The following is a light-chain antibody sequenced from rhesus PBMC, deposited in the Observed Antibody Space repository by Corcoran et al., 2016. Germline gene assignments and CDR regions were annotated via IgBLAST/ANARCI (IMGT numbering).Light chain of an antibody. V-gene: IGKV2-78*01. CDR2: LGS. CDR1: QSLLHSNGYTY. Sequence: DIVMTQTPLSLPVTPGEPASISCRSSQSLLHSNGYTYLFWYLQKPGQSPQLLIYLGSNRASGVPDRFSGSGSGTNLTLKISRVEAEDVGVYYCLQDIQLPYSFGQGTKVEIK. CDR3: LQDIQLPYS. J-gene: IGKJ2*01.